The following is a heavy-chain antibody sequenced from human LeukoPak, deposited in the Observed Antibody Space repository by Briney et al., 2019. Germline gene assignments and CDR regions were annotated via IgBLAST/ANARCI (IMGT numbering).Heavy chain of an antibody. CDR3: ARGMSGYYGMDV. CDR2: IKEDGTAK. J-gene: IGHJ6*02. Sequence: GGSLRLSCAASGFTFSSSWMAWVRQAPGKGLEWVGNIKEDGTAKNYVVSVRGRFTISRDNAKNSLYLQMNSLRGEDTAVYYCARGMSGYYGMDVWGQGTTVTVSS. V-gene: IGHV3-7*04. CDR1: GFTFSSSW.